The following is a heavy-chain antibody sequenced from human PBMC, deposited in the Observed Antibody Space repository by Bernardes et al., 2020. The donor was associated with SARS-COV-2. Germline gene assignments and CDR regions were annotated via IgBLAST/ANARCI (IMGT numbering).Heavy chain of an antibody. Sequence: ASVKVSCKASGYTFTDYYMSWVRQAPGKGLEWMGWINPNSGGTNYAQKFQGRVTMTCDTSISTAYMDLSRLRSDDTAVYYCARVGSGTYPPDFDYWGQGTLVTGSS. D-gene: IGHD3-3*01. J-gene: IGHJ4*02. CDR3: ARVGSGTYPPDFDY. V-gene: IGHV1-2*02. CDR1: GYTFTDYY. CDR2: INPNSGGT.